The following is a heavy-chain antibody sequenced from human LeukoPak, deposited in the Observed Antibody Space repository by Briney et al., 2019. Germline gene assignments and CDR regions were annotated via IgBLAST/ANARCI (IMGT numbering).Heavy chain of an antibody. Sequence: PGGSLRLSCAAFGFAFDDYAMHWVRQAPGKGLEWVSLISWDGGSTYYADSVKGRFTISRDNSKNSLYLQMNSLRAEDTALYYCAKGGSHFDYWGQGTLVTVSS. J-gene: IGHJ4*02. V-gene: IGHV3-43D*03. CDR2: ISWDGGST. CDR1: GFAFDDYA. CDR3: AKGGSHFDY. D-gene: IGHD6-6*01.